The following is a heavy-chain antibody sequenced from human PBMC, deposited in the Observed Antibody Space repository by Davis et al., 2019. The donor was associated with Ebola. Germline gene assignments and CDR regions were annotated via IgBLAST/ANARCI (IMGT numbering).Heavy chain of an antibody. Sequence: GSLRLSCAASGFTFSSYSMNWVRQPPGKGLEWIGEINHSGSTNYNPSLKSRVTISVDTSKNQFSLKLSSVTAADTAVYYRARGFSGSYGLFDYYYGMDVWGQGTTVTVSS. V-gene: IGHV4-34*01. CDR2: INHSGST. D-gene: IGHD5-18*01. CDR1: GFTFSSYS. J-gene: IGHJ6*02. CDR3: ARGFSGSYGLFDYYYGMDV.